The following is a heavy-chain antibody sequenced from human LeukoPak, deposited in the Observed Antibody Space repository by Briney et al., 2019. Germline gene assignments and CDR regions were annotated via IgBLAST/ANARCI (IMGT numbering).Heavy chain of an antibody. CDR3: ARASYSYDINGWVPFDY. Sequence: SETLSLTCTVSGGSISSGDNYWSWIRQPAGKGLEWIGRIYTSGSTNYNPSLKSRVTISGDTSKNQFSMRLSSVTAAGTAVYYCARASYSYDINGWVPFDYWGQGTLVTVSS. CDR2: IYTSGST. V-gene: IGHV4-61*02. D-gene: IGHD3-22*01. CDR1: GGSISSGDNY. J-gene: IGHJ4*02.